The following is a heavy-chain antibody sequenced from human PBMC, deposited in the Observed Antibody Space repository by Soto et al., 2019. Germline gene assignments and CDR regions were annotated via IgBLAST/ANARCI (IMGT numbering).Heavy chain of an antibody. CDR2: ISGSGGST. CDR3: AKEVGYCSGGSCPFDY. CDR1: GFTFSSYA. Sequence: PGGSLRLSCAASGFTFSSYAMSWVRQAPGKGLEWVSAISGSGGSTYYADSVKGRFTISRDNSKNTLYLQMNSLRAEDTAVYYCAKEVGYCSGGSCPFDYWGQGTLVTGSS. V-gene: IGHV3-23*01. D-gene: IGHD2-15*01. J-gene: IGHJ4*02.